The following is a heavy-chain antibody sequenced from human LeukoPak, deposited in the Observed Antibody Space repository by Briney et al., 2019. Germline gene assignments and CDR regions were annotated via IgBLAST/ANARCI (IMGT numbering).Heavy chain of an antibody. Sequence: GGSLRLSCAASGFTFSSYDMHWVRQATGKGLEWVSAIGTAGDTYYPGSVKGRFTISRENAKNSLYLQVNSLRAGDTAVYYCARGSGSSGYYLDYWGQGTLVTVSS. D-gene: IGHD3-22*01. CDR3: ARGSGSSGYYLDY. J-gene: IGHJ4*02. CDR1: GFTFSSYD. CDR2: IGTAGDT. V-gene: IGHV3-13*01.